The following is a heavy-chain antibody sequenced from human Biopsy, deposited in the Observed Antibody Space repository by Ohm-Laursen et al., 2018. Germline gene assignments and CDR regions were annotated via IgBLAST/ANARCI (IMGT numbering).Heavy chain of an antibody. J-gene: IGHJ6*02. Sequence: SETLSLTCAVNGESSSGYFWNWIRQPPGKGLEWIGEINQSGSTKYNQSLKRRATLSADSSNSQFSLRLTSVTAADTAIYYCARGSGYFKLDVWGQGTTVTVSS. V-gene: IGHV4-34*01. CDR3: ARGSGYFKLDV. D-gene: IGHD5-12*01. CDR2: INQSGST. CDR1: GESSSGYF.